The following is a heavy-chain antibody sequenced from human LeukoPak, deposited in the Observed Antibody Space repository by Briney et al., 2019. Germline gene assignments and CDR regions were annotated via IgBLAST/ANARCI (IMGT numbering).Heavy chain of an antibody. CDR3: ARGPIQSGYDFWSGYYQN. V-gene: IGHV4-4*07. CDR2: IYTSGST. CDR1: GGSISSYY. D-gene: IGHD3-3*01. Sequence: PSETLSLTCTVSGGSISSYYWSWIQQPAGKGLEWIGRIYTSGSTNYNPSLKSRVTMSVDTSKNQFSLKLSSVTAADTAVYYCARGPIQSGYDFWSGYYQNWGQGTLVTVSS. J-gene: IGHJ4*02.